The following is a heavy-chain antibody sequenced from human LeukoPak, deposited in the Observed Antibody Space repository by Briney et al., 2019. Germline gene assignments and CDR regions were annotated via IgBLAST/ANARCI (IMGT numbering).Heavy chain of an antibody. J-gene: IGHJ4*02. Sequence: GGSLRLSCAASGFTFSSYGMHWVRQAPGKGLEWVAVISYDGSNKYYADSVKGRFTISRDNSKNTLYLQMNSLRAEDTAVYYCAQGPWGDGYKNSIPLDYWGQGTLVTVSS. V-gene: IGHV3-30*18. CDR2: ISYDGSNK. D-gene: IGHD5-24*01. CDR1: GFTFSSYG. CDR3: AQGPWGDGYKNSIPLDY.